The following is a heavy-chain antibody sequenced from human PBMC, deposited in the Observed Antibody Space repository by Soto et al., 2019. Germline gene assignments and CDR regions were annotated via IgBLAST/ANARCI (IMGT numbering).Heavy chain of an antibody. CDR1: GGSISSGDYY. CDR3: ARALGHANYYYYGMDV. V-gene: IGHV4-30-4*01. Sequence: QVQLQESGPGLVKPSQTLSLTCTVSGGSISSGDYYWSWIRQPPGKGLEWIGYIYYSGSTYYNPSLKSRVTISVDTSKSQFSLKLSSVTAADTAVYYCARALGHANYYYYGMDVWGQGTTVTVSS. J-gene: IGHJ6*02. CDR2: IYYSGST.